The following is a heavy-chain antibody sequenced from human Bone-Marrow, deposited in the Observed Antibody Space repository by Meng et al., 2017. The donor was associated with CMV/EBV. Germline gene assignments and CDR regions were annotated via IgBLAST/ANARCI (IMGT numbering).Heavy chain of an antibody. J-gene: IGHJ4*02. CDR3: ARRPGYFDY. CDR2: IYYSGST. D-gene: IGHD1-1*01. Sequence: SETLSLTCTVSGGSISSSNYYWGWIRQPPGKGLEWIGSIYYSGSTYYNPSLKSRVTISVDTSKNQFSLKLSSVTAADTAVYYCARRPGYFDYWGQGTLVTVSS. CDR1: GGSISSSNYY. V-gene: IGHV4-39*07.